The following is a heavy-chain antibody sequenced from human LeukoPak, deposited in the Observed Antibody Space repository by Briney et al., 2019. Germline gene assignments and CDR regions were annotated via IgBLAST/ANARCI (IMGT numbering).Heavy chain of an antibody. CDR3: ARGLRIPDAFDI. Sequence: ASVKVSCKASGGTFSSYAISWVRQAPGQGLEWMGIINPSGGSTSYAQKFQGRVTMTRDTSTSTVYMELSSLRSEDTAVYYCARGLRIPDAFDIWGQGTMVTVSS. CDR2: INPSGGST. V-gene: IGHV1-46*01. J-gene: IGHJ3*02. CDR1: GGTFSSYA. D-gene: IGHD5-18*01.